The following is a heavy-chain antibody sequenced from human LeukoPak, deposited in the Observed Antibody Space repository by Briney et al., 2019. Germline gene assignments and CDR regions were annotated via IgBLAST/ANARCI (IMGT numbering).Heavy chain of an antibody. Sequence: GGSLRLSCAASGFTFSSYAMTWVRQAPGKGLEWVSTISGSGGSTYYADSVKGRFTISRDNSKKMLYLQMNSLRAEDTAVYYCAKPYDSSGQYYFDYWGQGTRVTVSS. CDR2: ISGSGGST. V-gene: IGHV3-23*01. CDR1: GFTFSSYA. D-gene: IGHD3-22*01. J-gene: IGHJ4*02. CDR3: AKPYDSSGQYYFDY.